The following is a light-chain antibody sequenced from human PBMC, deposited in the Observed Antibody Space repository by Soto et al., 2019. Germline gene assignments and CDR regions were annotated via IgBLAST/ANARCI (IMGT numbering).Light chain of an antibody. CDR1: QSISTW. V-gene: IGKV1-5*03. J-gene: IGKJ1*01. Sequence: DLHMTQSPSTLSPSVGHRVTMTWRASQSISTWLAWYKQKPGLAPKLLIYSASRLESGVPSTFRASGSGTEFTLTISSLKPDDFETYYCQEYSTYFRTFGQGTKVDIK. CDR2: SAS. CDR3: QEYSTYFRT.